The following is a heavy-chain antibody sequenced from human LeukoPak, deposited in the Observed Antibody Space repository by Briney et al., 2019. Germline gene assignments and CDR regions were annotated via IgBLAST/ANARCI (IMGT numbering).Heavy chain of an antibody. D-gene: IGHD3-9*01. V-gene: IGHV3-49*04. J-gene: IGHJ4*02. Sequence: PGRSLRLSCTVSGFTFSDDAMSWVRQAPGKGLGWVAFIRSKAFGGTTQYAASVKGRFTISRDDSKSIAYLQMNSLKTEDTAVYYCANYDILTGYPGGYWGQGTLVTVTS. CDR2: IRSKAFGGTT. CDR3: ANYDILTGYPGGY. CDR1: GFTFSDDA.